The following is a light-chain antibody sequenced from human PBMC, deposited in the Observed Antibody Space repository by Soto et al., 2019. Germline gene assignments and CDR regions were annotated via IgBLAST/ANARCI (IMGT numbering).Light chain of an antibody. CDR1: PSVSSN. J-gene: IGKJ5*01. V-gene: IGKV3-15*01. CDR2: GAS. Sequence: EIVMTQSPATLSVSPGERAPLSCRASPSVSSNLAWYQQKPGQAPRLLIYGASTRATGIPARFSGSGSGTEFTLTISSLQSEDFAVYYCQQYNDWPPNTFGQGTRLEIK. CDR3: QQYNDWPPNT.